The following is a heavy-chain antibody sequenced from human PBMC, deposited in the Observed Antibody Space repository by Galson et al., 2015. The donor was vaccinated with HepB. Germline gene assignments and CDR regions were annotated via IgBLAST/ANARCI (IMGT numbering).Heavy chain of an antibody. CDR1: GGSISSYY. D-gene: IGHD3-3*01. V-gene: IGHV4-4*07. CDR3: ARESRNPDYDFWSGYYDAPALDY. CDR2: IYTSGST. Sequence: ETLSLTCTVSGGSISSYYWSWIRQPAGKGLEWIGRIYTSGSTNYNPSLKSRVTMSVDTSKNQFSLKLSSVTAADTAVYYCARESRNPDYDFWSGYYDAPALDYWGQGTLVTVSS. J-gene: IGHJ4*02.